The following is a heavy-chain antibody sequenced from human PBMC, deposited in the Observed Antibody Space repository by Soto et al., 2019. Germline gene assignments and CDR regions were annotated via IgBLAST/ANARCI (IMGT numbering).Heavy chain of an antibody. J-gene: IGHJ4*02. CDR2: INSDGSST. Sequence: GGSPRISCAASGVTVCSYWMDGVRQEPGKGLVWVSRINSDGSSTSYADSVKGRFTISRDNAKNTLYLQMNSLRAEDTAVYYCAIRASYYDSSGYFDYWGQGTLVTVSS. CDR3: AIRASYYDSSGYFDY. D-gene: IGHD3-22*01. CDR1: GVTVCSYW. V-gene: IGHV3-74*01.